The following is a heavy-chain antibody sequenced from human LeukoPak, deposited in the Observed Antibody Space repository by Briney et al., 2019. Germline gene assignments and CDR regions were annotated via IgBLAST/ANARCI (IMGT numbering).Heavy chain of an antibody. J-gene: IGHJ3*02. CDR3: ARALNIVVVPAAKGAFDI. V-gene: IGHV3-7*01. CDR1: GFTFNTYW. CDR2: IKQDGSEK. Sequence: PGGSLRLSCAASGFTFNTYWMSWVRQAPGKGLEWVANIKQDGSEKYYVDSVKGRFTISRDNAKNSLYLQMNSLRAEDTAVYYCARALNIVVVPAAKGAFDIWGQGTMVTVSS. D-gene: IGHD2-2*01.